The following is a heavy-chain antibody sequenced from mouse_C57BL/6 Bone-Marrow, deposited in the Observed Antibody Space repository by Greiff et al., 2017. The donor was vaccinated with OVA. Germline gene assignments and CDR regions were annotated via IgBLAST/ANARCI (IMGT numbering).Heavy chain of an antibody. CDR2: ILPSIGRT. Sequence: QVQLQQSGSELRSPGSSVKLSCKDFDSEVFPIAYMSWVRQKPGHGFEWIGGILPSIGRTIYGEKFEDKATLDADTLSNTAYLELNSLTSDDSAIYYCASGYGNYAWFAYWGQGTLVTVSA. V-gene: IGHV15-2*01. D-gene: IGHD2-1*01. CDR3: ASGYGNYAWFAY. J-gene: IGHJ3*01. CDR1: DSEVFPIAY.